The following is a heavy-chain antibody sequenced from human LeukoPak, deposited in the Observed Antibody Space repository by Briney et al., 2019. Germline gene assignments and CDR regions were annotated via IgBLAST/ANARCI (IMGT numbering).Heavy chain of an antibody. CDR2: IYYTGST. D-gene: IGHD1-26*01. CDR1: GGSISSSSYY. V-gene: IGHV4-39*07. J-gene: IGHJ4*02. CDR3: ARFTSGIYDY. Sequence: SETLSLTCTVSGGSISSSSYYWGWIRQPPGKGLEWIGSIYYTGSTYYSPSLKSRVTILVDTFKNQFSLKLNSVTAADTAVYFCARFTSGIYDYWGQGTLVTVPS.